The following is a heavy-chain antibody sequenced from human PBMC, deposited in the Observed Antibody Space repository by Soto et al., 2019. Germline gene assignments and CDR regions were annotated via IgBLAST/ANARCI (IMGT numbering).Heavy chain of an antibody. V-gene: IGHV1-3*01. D-gene: IGHD4-17*01. J-gene: IGHJ3*01. CDR2: INAATGNT. CDR1: GYNFTNHA. CDR3: VRGAARIPPVTRAFDL. Sequence: HVEIVQSGAEVKMPGASVNVSCKSSGYNFTNHAMHWVRQAPGQRLEWLGWINAATGNTQYSQRFLDGLIIIKETSAGTASMELSSLRSEDTAVYYCVRGAARIPPVTRAFDLWGRGTLVTVSS.